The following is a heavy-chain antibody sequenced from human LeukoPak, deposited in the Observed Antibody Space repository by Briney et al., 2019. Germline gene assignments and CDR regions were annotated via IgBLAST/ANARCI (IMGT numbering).Heavy chain of an antibody. V-gene: IGHV3-7*01. CDR2: INQDENEK. CDR1: GFPFHNYW. CDR3: ARGLYGSGRRSLMAH. Sequence: GGSLRLSCAASGFPFHNYWMTWVRQAPGKGLEWAANINQDENEKYYLDSVKGRFTISRDNAETSLFLQMTSLRVEDTAIYYCARGLYGSGRRSLMAHWGPGTLVAVSS. D-gene: IGHD3-10*01. J-gene: IGHJ4*02.